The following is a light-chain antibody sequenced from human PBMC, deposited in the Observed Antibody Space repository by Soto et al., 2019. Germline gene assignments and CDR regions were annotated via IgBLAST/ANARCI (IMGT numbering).Light chain of an antibody. Sequence: IQMTQSPATLSASVGDSVTITCRASQNVNKWLAWFQKKPGKVPKLLIFDASTLQTGVPLRFGGSGCGTVFTLTTSSMQPEDFANYYCQQYNSYSPWTFGQGTKVDI. CDR1: QNVNKW. CDR3: QQYNSYSPWT. V-gene: IGKV1-5*01. J-gene: IGKJ1*01. CDR2: DAS.